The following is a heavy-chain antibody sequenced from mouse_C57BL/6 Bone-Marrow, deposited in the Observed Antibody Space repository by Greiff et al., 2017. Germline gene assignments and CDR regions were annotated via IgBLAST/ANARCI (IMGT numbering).Heavy chain of an antibody. V-gene: IGHV1-81*01. J-gene: IGHJ2*01. CDR2: IYPRSGNP. CDR1: GYTFTSYG. CDR3: ARGDYYGSYYFDY. Sequence: QVQLQQSGAELARPGASVKLSCKASGYTFTSYGISWVKQRTGQGLEWIGEIYPRSGNPYYNEKFKGKATLTADKSSSTAYMELRSLTSEDSAVYFCARGDYYGSYYFDYWGQGTTLTVSS. D-gene: IGHD1-1*01.